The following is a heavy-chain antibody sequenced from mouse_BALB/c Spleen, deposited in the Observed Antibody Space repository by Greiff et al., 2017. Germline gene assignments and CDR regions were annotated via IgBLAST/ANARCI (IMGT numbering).Heavy chain of an antibody. V-gene: IGHV1-82*01. CDR1: GYAFSSSW. CDR2: IYPGDGDT. Sequence: VQLQQSGPELVKPGASVKISCKASGYAFSSSWMNWVKQRPGQGLEWIGRIYPGDGDTNYNGKFKGKATLTADKSSSTAYMQLSSLTSVDSAVYFCAKDSSGYVGAMDYWGQGTSVTVSS. CDR3: AKDSSGYVGAMDY. D-gene: IGHD3-2*01. J-gene: IGHJ4*01.